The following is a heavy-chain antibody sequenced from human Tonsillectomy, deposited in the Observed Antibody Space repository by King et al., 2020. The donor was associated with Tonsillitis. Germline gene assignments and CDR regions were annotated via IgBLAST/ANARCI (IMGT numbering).Heavy chain of an antibody. CDR1: GGSVSSGSYY. CDR3: ARDTYYYDSSGSTG. D-gene: IGHD3-22*01. Sequence: QLQESGPGLVKPSETLSLTCTVSGGSVSSGSYYWSWIRQPPGKGLEWIGYIYYSVSTNYNPSLKSRVTISVDTSKNQFSLKLSSVTAADTAVYYCARDTYYYDSSGSTGWGQGTLVTVSS. V-gene: IGHV4-61*01. CDR2: IYYSVST. J-gene: IGHJ4*02.